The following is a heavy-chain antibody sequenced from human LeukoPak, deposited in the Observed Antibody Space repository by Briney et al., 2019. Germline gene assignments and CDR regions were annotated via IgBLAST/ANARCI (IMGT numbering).Heavy chain of an antibody. CDR2: INPNSGDT. V-gene: IGHV1-2*02. J-gene: IGHJ3*02. CDR1: GYTFTGYY. CDR3: ARPRDYGDYDGFDI. Sequence: ASVRVSCKASGYTFTGYYIHWMRQAPGHGLEWMGWINPNSGDTKYVQKFQGRVTMTRVTSTRTAYLDLRRLRSDDTAVYYCARPRDYGDYDGFDIWGPGTMVRVSS. D-gene: IGHD4-17*01.